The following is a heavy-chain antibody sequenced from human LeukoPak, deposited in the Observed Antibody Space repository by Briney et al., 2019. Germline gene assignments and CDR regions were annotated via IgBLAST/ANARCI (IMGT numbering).Heavy chain of an antibody. Sequence: GGSLRLSCEAFGFTVSSNYMSWVRQAPGKGLECVSVLYSGGSTYYADSVKGRFTISRDNSKNTLYLQMNSLRDEDTAVYYCARAENGAFDIWGQGTMVTVSS. CDR2: LYSGGST. CDR3: ARAENGAFDI. CDR1: GFTVSSNY. V-gene: IGHV3-66*01. J-gene: IGHJ3*02.